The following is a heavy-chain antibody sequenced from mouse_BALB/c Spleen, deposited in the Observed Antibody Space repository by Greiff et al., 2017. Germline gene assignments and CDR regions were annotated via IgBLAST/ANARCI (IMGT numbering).Heavy chain of an antibody. Sequence: EVKVVESGGGLVKPGGSLKLSCAASGFTFSDYYMYWVRQTPEKRLEWVATISDGGSYTYYPDSVKGRFTISRDNAKNNLYLQMSSLKSEDTAMYYCARAGRLYYYAMDYWGQGTSVTVSS. V-gene: IGHV5-4*02. CDR1: GFTFSDYY. J-gene: IGHJ4*01. CDR2: ISDGGSYT. CDR3: ARAGRLYYYAMDY. D-gene: IGHD4-1*01.